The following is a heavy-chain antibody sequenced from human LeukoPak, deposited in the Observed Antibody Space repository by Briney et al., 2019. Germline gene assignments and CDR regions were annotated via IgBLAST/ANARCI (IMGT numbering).Heavy chain of an antibody. D-gene: IGHD3-3*01. CDR3: ARGQGDFWSGFSDFGLDV. J-gene: IGHJ6*02. V-gene: IGHV1-8*01. Sequence: AASVKVSCKASGYSFTTYDVNWVRQATGQGLEWMGWMNPKSGNTGYAQKFQGRVTMTRNTSISTAYMDLSSLRSEDTAVYYCARGQGDFWSGFSDFGLDVWGQGTTVTVSS. CDR1: GYSFTTYD. CDR2: MNPKSGNT.